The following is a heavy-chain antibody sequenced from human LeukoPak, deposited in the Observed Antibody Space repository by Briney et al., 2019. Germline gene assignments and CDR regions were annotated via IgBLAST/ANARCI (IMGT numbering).Heavy chain of an antibody. CDR3: ARDLGIVATSALYYFDY. CDR2: INPNSGGT. D-gene: IGHD5-12*01. J-gene: IGHJ4*02. V-gene: IGHV1-2*02. CDR1: GYTFTGYY. Sequence: ASVKVSCKASGYTFTGYYMHWVRQAPGQGLEWMGWINPNSGGTNYAQKFQGRVTVTRDTSISTAYMELSRLRSDDTAVYYCARDLGIVATSALYYFDYWGQGTLVTVSS.